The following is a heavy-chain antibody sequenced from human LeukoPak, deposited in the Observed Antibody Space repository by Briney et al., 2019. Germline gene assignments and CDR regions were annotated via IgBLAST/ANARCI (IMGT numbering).Heavy chain of an antibody. CDR1: GYNFRGYA. D-gene: IGHD1-26*01. CDR3: ARGSAHDY. Sequence: ASVKVSCKASGYNFRGYAITWVRQAPGQGLEWMGWISAYNGNTNYAQKLQGRVTMTTDTSTSTAYMELRSLRSDDTAVYYCARGSAHDYWGQGTLVTVSS. J-gene: IGHJ4*02. CDR2: ISAYNGNT. V-gene: IGHV1-18*01.